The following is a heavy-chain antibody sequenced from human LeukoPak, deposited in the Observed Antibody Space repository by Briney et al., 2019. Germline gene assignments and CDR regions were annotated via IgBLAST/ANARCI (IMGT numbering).Heavy chain of an antibody. CDR3: ARERRPTYYDFWSGYYI. V-gene: IGHV4-34*01. CDR2: INHSGST. CDR1: GGSFSGYY. D-gene: IGHD3-3*01. J-gene: IGHJ4*02. Sequence: SETPSLTCAVYGGSFSGYYWSWIRQPPGKGLEWIGEINHSGSTNYNPSLKSRVTISVDTSKNQFSLKLSSVTAADTAVYYCARERRPTYYDFWSGYYIWGQGTLVTVSS.